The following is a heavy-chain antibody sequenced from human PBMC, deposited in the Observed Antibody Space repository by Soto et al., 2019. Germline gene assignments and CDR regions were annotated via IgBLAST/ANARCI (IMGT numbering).Heavy chain of an antibody. CDR1: GYTLTELS. CDR2: FDPEDGET. V-gene: IGHV1-24*01. Sequence: GPPVKVSCKVSGYTLTELSMHWVRQAPGKGLEWMGGFDPEDGETIYAQKFQGRVTMTEDTSTDTAYMELSSLRSEDTAVYYCATLPPPSGWPDYWGQGTLVTVS. J-gene: IGHJ4*02. D-gene: IGHD6-19*01. CDR3: ATLPPPSGWPDY.